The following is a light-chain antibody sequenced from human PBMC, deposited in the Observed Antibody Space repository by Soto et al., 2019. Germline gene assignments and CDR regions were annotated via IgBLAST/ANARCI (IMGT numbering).Light chain of an antibody. CDR2: EVR. CDR3: SSYTSKSSLI. V-gene: IGLV2-14*01. J-gene: IGLJ2*01. Sequence: QSVLTQPASGSGSPGQSITISCAGTMRDVGTYNLVSWYQQHPGRAPQLIIYEVRNRPSGISFRFSGSKSGNTASLTISGLQAEDEADYYCSSYTSKSSLIFGGGSKVTVL. CDR1: MRDVGTYNL.